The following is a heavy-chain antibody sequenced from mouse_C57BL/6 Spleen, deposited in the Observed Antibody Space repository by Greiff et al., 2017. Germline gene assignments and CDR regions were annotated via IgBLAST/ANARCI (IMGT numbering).Heavy chain of an antibody. D-gene: IGHD2-1*01. CDR2: IRSKSNNYAT. CDR3: VRTYGNSYAMDY. V-gene: IGHV10-1*01. Sequence: DVMLVESGGGLVQPTGSLKLSCAASGFSFNTYALNWVRQAPGKGLEWVARIRSKSNNYATYYADSVKDRFTISRDDSESMLYLQMNNLKTEDTAMYYWVRTYGNSYAMDYWGQGTSVTVSS. J-gene: IGHJ4*01. CDR1: GFSFNTYA.